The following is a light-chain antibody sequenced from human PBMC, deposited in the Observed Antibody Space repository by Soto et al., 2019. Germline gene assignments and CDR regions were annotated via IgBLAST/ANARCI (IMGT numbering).Light chain of an antibody. Sequence: DIQMTQSPSTLSASVGDRVTITCGASQSISSYLNWYQQKPGKAPKLLIYAASSLQSGVPSRFSGSGSGTDFTLTINSLQPEDFATYYCQQSYSAPRTFGQGTKVDIK. CDR3: QQSYSAPRT. CDR2: AAS. V-gene: IGKV1-39*01. CDR1: QSISSY. J-gene: IGKJ1*01.